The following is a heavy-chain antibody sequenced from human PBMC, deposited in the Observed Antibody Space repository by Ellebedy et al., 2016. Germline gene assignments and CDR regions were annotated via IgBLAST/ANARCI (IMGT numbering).Heavy chain of an antibody. V-gene: IGHV2-70*04. CDR2: IDWDDDE. J-gene: IGHJ4*02. CDR1: GFSLTTDGMR. D-gene: IGHD2/OR15-2a*01. Sequence: SGPTLVXPTQTLTLTCTFSGFSLTTDGMRVSWIRQPPGRALEWLARIDWDDDEFYSTSLKTRVTISKDTSRNRVVLTMTNMDPVDTATYYCARIPIGTTLYDYWGQGTLVTVSS. CDR3: ARIPIGTTLYDY.